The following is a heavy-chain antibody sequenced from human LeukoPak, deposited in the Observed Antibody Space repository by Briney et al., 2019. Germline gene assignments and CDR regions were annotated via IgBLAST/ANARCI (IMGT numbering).Heavy chain of an antibody. Sequence: GESLKISCKGSGYSFTNNWIGWVRQMPGKGLEWMGITYPGDSNTRYSPSFQGQVTISADRSISTAYLQWSSLKASDTAMYYCASPGEPAYCGGDCYSEEYFQHWGQGTLVTVSS. CDR3: ASPGEPAYCGGDCYSEEYFQH. CDR2: TYPGDSNT. V-gene: IGHV5-51*01. D-gene: IGHD2-21*02. CDR1: GYSFTNNW. J-gene: IGHJ1*01.